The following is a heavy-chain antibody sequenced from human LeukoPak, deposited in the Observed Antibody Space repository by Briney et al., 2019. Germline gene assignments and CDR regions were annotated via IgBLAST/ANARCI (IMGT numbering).Heavy chain of an antibody. V-gene: IGHV3-7*01. J-gene: IGHJ3*02. CDR3: TREYISGPRQTDAFDI. CDR1: GFTFSSYW. CDR2: IKQDGSEK. Sequence: PGGSLRLSCAASGFTFSSYWMSWVRQAPGKGLEWVANIKQDGSEKYYVDSVKGRFTISRDNAKNSLYLQMNGLRTEDTAVYCCTREYISGPRQTDAFDIWGRGTMVTVSS. D-gene: IGHD3-22*01.